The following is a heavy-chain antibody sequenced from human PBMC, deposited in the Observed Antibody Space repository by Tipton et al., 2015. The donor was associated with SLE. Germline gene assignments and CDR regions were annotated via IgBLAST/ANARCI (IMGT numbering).Heavy chain of an antibody. V-gene: IGHV1-2*06. CDR1: GYTFTGYY. D-gene: IGHD3-10*01. J-gene: IGHJ6*02. Sequence: QVQLVQSGAEVKKPGASVKVSCKASGYTFTGYYMHWVRQAPGQGLEWMGRINPNSGGTNHAQKFQGRVTMTRDTSISTAYMELSRLRSDDTAVYYCATVQGVQGINYYYYGIDIWGHGTTVTVS. CDR2: INPNSGGT. CDR3: ATVQGVQGINYYYYGIDI.